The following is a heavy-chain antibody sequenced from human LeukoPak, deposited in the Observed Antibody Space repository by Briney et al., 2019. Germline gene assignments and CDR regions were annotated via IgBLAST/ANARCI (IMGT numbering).Heavy chain of an antibody. CDR2: ISYDGSNK. CDR3: AKDEVSSTSCVDY. Sequence: GGSLRLSCAASGFTFSSCGMHWVRQAPGKGLEWVAVISYDGSNKYYADSVKGRFTISRDNSKNTLYLQMNSLRAEDTAVYYCAKDEVSSTSCVDYWGQGTLVTVSS. J-gene: IGHJ4*02. CDR1: GFTFSSCG. D-gene: IGHD2-2*01. V-gene: IGHV3-30*18.